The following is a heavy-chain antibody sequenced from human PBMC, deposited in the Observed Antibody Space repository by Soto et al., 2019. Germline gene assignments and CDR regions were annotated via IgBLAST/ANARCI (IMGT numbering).Heavy chain of an antibody. V-gene: IGHV2-5*01. CDR2: IYLNDHK. CDR1: GFSFSPRGVG. J-gene: IGHJ4*02. D-gene: IGHD2-15*01. CDR3: AHRHRVVTVTDGFDF. Sequence: QITLKESGPTLVKPTQTLTLTCSFSGFSFSPRGVGVGWIRQPPGKAPECLAVIYLNDHKRYNPSLQTRVRITKDPSNSQVVLTMTNMDPADTATYFCAHRHRVVTVTDGFDFWGQGILVTVTS.